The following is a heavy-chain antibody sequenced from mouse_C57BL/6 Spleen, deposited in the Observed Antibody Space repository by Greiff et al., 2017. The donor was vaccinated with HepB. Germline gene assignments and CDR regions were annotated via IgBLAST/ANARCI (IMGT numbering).Heavy chain of an antibody. Sequence: EVQLQESGPGLVKPSQSLSLTCSVTGYSITSGYYWNWIRQFPGNKLEWMGYISYDGSNNYNPSLKNRISITRDTSKNQFFLKLNSVTTEDTATYYCARVRQLNFDYWGQGTTLTVSS. V-gene: IGHV3-6*01. CDR3: ARVRQLNFDY. J-gene: IGHJ2*01. CDR1: GYSITSGYY. D-gene: IGHD3-2*02. CDR2: ISYDGSN.